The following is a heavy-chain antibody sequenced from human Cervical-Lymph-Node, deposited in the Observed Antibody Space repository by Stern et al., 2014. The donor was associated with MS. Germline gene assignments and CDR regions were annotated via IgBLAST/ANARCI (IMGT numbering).Heavy chain of an antibody. J-gene: IGHJ4*02. V-gene: IGHV3-30*04. Sequence: VHLVESGGGVVQPGRSLRLSCAASGFTFSSLAMHWVRQAPGKGLEWVSLISYDGSKEDFAGSVKGRFTISRDNSKITLYRQLNSLRVEYSAVYYCATKAPPYCSGAICYEYWGQGTLVTVSS. CDR1: GFTFSSLA. CDR2: ISYDGSKE. CDR3: ATKAPPYCSGAICYEY. D-gene: IGHD2-15*01.